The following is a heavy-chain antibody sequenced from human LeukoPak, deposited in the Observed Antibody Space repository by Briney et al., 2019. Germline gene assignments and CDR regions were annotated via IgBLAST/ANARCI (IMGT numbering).Heavy chain of an antibody. J-gene: IGHJ6*03. CDR2: INPNSGGT. V-gene: IGHV1-2*02. CDR3: ARGRPWIAGHYYYYYMDV. D-gene: IGHD2-21*01. CDR1: GYTFTGYY. Sequence: ASVKVSCKASGYTFTGYYMHWVRQAPGQGLEWMGWINPNSGGTNYAQKFQGRVTMTRDTSISTAYMELSSLRSEDTAVYYCARGRPWIAGHYYYYYMDVWGKGTTVTVSS.